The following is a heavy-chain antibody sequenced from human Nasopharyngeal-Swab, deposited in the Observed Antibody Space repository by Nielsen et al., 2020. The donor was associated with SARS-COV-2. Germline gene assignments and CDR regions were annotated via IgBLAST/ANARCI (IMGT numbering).Heavy chain of an antibody. Sequence: SVTVSCQSSCGTFRNSPFSLVRPSPGQWLEWFLFILPVFGTPLSAQKFQGRVTISTDESTTTTYMELSSLRPQDTAVYYCAKVRTNYGMGLNGALDPWGQGTLVTVS. V-gene: IGHV1-69*05. CDR2: ILPVFGTP. CDR3: AKVRTNYGMGLNGALDP. D-gene: IGHD4-17*01. J-gene: IGHJ5*02. CDR1: CGTFRNSP.